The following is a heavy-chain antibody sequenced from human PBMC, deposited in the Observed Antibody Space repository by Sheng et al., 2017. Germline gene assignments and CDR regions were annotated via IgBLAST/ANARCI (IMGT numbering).Heavy chain of an antibody. CDR1: GFTFSSYG. J-gene: IGHJ4*02. CDR3: AKDCGPSKKGGGDCYAHY. Sequence: QVQLVESGGGVVQPGRSLRLSCAASGFTFSSYGMDWVRQAPGKGLEWVAVISHDGSDKYYADSVKGRFTISRDNSKNTLYLEMNSLRAEDTAVYYCAKDCGPSKKGGGDCYAHYWGQGTLVTVSS. V-gene: IGHV3-30*18. D-gene: IGHD2-21*02. CDR2: ISHDGSDK.